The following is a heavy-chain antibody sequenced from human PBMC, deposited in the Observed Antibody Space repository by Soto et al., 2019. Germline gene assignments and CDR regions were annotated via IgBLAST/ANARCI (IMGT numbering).Heavy chain of an antibody. CDR3: ARESEDLTSNFDY. V-gene: IGHV3-21*01. J-gene: IGHJ4*02. CDR2: ISSTTNYI. Sequence: EVQLVESGGGLVKPGGSLRLSCAASGFTFTRYSMNWVRQAPGKGLEWVSSISSTTNYIYYADSMKGRFTVSRDNAKNSVYLEMNSLSAEDTVVYYCARESEDLTSNFDYWGQGTLVTVSS. CDR1: GFTFTRYS.